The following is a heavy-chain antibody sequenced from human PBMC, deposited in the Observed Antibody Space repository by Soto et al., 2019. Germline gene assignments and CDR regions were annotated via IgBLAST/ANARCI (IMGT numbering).Heavy chain of an antibody. CDR3: AREAMVRGVISWFDP. V-gene: IGHV4-39*02. CDR2: IYYTGSTS. Sequence: ASETLSLTCTVSGGSISSSIHYWGWIRQPPGKGLEWVGSIYYTGSTSYYNPSLMGRVTISVDTSKNRFSLKLSSVTAADTAVYYCAREAMVRGVISWFDPWGQGTLVTVS. CDR1: GGSISSSIHY. D-gene: IGHD3-10*01. J-gene: IGHJ5*02.